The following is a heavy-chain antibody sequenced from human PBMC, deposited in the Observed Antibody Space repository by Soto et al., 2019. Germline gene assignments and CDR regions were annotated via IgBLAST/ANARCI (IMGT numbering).Heavy chain of an antibody. CDR1: GFTFSSHT. CDR2: ITSTSSTK. Sequence: GALRLSCAASGFTFSSHTMNWVRQAPGKGLEWISYITSTSSTKNYADSVKGRFTISRDNANNSLYLQMNSLRDEDTAVYYCARRITMVRGPYYYYAMDVWGQGTTVTVSS. V-gene: IGHV3-48*02. CDR3: ARRITMVRGPYYYYAMDV. D-gene: IGHD3-10*01. J-gene: IGHJ6*02.